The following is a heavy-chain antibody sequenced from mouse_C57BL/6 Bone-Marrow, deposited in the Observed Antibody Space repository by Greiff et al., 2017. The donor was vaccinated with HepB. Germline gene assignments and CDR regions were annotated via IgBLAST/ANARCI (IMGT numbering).Heavy chain of an antibody. CDR1: GFNIKDDY. V-gene: IGHV14-4*01. CDR3: TTRIYYGNPFDY. Sequence: EVQLQQSGAELVRPGASVKLSCTASGFNIKDDYMHWVKQRPEQGLEWIGWIDPENGDTEYASKFQGKATITADTSSNTAYLQLSSLTSEDTAVYYCTTRIYYGNPFDYWGQGTTLTVSS. J-gene: IGHJ2*01. CDR2: IDPENGDT. D-gene: IGHD2-1*01.